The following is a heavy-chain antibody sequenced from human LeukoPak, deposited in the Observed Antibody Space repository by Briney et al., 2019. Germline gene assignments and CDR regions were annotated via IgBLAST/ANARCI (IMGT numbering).Heavy chain of an antibody. CDR3: ARAGIVGATYLNAFDI. V-gene: IGHV1-18*01. J-gene: IGHJ3*02. CDR2: ISAYNGNT. Sequence: ASVKVSCKASGYTFTSYGISWVRQAPGQGLEWMGWISAYNGNTNYAQKLQGRVTMTTDTSTSTAYMELRSLRSDDTAVYYCARAGIVGATYLNAFDIWGQGTMVTVSS. D-gene: IGHD1-26*01. CDR1: GYTFTSYG.